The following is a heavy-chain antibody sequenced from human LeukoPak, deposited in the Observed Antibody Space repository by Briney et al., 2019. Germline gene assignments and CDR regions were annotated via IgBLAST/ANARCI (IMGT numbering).Heavy chain of an antibody. Sequence: SETLSLTCAVYGGSFSGYYWSWIRQPPGKGLEWIGEINHSGSTNYNPSLKSRVTISVDTSKNQFSLKLSSVTAADTAVYYCARTQAVAGTWYYYYGMDVWGQGTTVTVSS. CDR2: INHSGST. J-gene: IGHJ6*02. CDR1: GGSFSGYY. CDR3: ARTQAVAGTWYYYYGMDV. V-gene: IGHV4-34*01. D-gene: IGHD6-19*01.